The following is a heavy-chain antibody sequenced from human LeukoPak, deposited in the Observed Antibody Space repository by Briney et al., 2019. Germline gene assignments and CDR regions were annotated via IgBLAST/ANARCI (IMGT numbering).Heavy chain of an antibody. Sequence: GGSLRLSCAASGFTFSSYEMNWVRQAPGKGLECVSYISSSGSTIYYADSVKGRFTISRDNAKNSLYLQMNSLRAEDTAVYYCAELGISMIGGVWGKRTTVTISS. CDR3: AELGISMIGGV. V-gene: IGHV3-48*03. CDR2: ISSSGSTI. CDR1: GFTFSSYE. D-gene: IGHD3-10*02. J-gene: IGHJ6*04.